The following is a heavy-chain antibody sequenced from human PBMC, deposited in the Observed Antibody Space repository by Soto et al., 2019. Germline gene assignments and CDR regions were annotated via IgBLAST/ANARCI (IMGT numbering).Heavy chain of an antibody. V-gene: IGHV1-69*12. CDR2: IIPVFGTA. CDR3: ARGDATKIVVTTYYAMDV. J-gene: IGHJ6*02. CDR1: GGSLSNYG. Sequence: QVQLVQSGAEVKKPGSSVKVSCKASGGSLSNYGISWVRQAPGQGLEWMGGIIPVFGTANYAQKFQGRVTTTADESTRIVYMDVSSLRSEDTAVDYCARGDATKIVVTTYYAMDVWGQGTTVTVSS. D-gene: IGHD3-9*01.